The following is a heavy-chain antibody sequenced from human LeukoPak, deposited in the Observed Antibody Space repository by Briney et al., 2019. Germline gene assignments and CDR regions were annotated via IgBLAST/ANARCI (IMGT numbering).Heavy chain of an antibody. CDR2: INPNSGGT. J-gene: IGHJ4*02. Sequence: ASVKVSGKASGYTFTGYYMHWVRQAPGQGLEWMGWINPNSGGTNYAQKFQGRVTMTRDTSISTAYMELSRLRSDDTAVYYCARRFYCGGDCYPRYYFDYWGQGTLVTVSS. V-gene: IGHV1-2*02. CDR1: GYTFTGYY. CDR3: ARRFYCGGDCYPRYYFDY. D-gene: IGHD2-21*01.